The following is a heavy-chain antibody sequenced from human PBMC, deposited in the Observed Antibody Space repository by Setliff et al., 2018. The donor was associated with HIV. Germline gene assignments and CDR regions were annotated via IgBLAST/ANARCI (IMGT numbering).Heavy chain of an antibody. J-gene: IGHJ6*03. Sequence: SETLSLTCTVSGGSISSYYWSWIRQPPGKGLEWIGYIYYSGSTNYNPSLESRAAISVDTSKNQISLKLSSVTAADTAVYYCASLDGSESPYIYYYYMDVWGEGTAVTVSS. CDR3: ASLDGSESPYIYYYYMDV. CDR1: GGSISSYY. CDR2: IYYSGST. V-gene: IGHV4-59*08. D-gene: IGHD3-10*01.